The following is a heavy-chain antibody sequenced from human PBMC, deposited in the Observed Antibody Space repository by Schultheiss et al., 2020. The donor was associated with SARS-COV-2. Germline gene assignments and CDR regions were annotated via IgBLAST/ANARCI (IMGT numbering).Heavy chain of an antibody. V-gene: IGHV4-34*01. CDR1: GTSFSGYY. Sequence: GSLRLSCAVYGTSFSGYYWSWIRQPPGKGLEWIGYIYYSGSTYYNPFLESRVTMSGDTSKNQLSLKLSSVTAADTAVYYCARTLIVATITWFDPWGQGTRVTVSS. CDR3: ARTLIVATITWFDP. D-gene: IGHD5-12*01. J-gene: IGHJ5*02. CDR2: IYYSGST.